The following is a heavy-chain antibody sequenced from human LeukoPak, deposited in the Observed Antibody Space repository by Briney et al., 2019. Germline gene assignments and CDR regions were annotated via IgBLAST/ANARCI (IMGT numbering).Heavy chain of an antibody. V-gene: IGHV4-39*01. CDR1: GGSMSSSISY. J-gene: IGHJ4*02. CDR3: ATNSDFDH. D-gene: IGHD3-10*01. CDR2: MYYSGTA. Sequence: PSETLSLTCTVSGGSMSSSISYWGWIRQPPGKGLEWIGSMYYSGTAYYNPSLRSRVTISVDTSKNQFSLKLTSVTAADTAVYYCATNSDFDHWGRGTLVTVSS.